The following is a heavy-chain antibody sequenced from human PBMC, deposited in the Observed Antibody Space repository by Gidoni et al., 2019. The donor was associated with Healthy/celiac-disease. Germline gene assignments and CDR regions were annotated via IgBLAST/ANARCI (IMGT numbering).Heavy chain of an antibody. CDR2: ISYDGSNK. D-gene: IGHD2-21*02. CDR3: ARDQYCGGDCYSDRPESPVAAATFDY. J-gene: IGHJ4*02. V-gene: IGHV3-30*04. Sequence: QVQLVESGGGVVQPGRSLRLSCAASGFTFSSYAMHWVRQAHGKGLEWVAVISYDGSNKYYADSVKGRFTISRDNSKNTLYLQMNSLRAEDTAVYYCARDQYCGGDCYSDRPESPVAAATFDYWGQGTLVTVSS. CDR1: GFTFSSYA.